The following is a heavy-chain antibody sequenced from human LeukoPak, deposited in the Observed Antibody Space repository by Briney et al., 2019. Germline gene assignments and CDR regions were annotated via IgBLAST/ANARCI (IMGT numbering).Heavy chain of an antibody. CDR2: ISSNGGST. CDR3: ARDRYSSSSSDAFDI. V-gene: IGHV3-64*01. Sequence: GGSLRLSCAASGFTFSSYAMHWVRQAPGKGLEYVSAISSNGGSTYYANSVKGRFTISRDNSKNTLYLQMGSLRAEDMAVYYCARDRYSSSSSDAFDIWGQGTMVTVSS. CDR1: GFTFSSYA. J-gene: IGHJ3*02. D-gene: IGHD6-6*01.